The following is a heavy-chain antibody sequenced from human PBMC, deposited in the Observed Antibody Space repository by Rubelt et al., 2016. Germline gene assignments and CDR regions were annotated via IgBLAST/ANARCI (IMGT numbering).Heavy chain of an antibody. CDR2: INAGNGNT. CDR1: GYTFTSYA. J-gene: IGHJ4*02. CDR3: ARGYCSGGSCYYFDY. D-gene: IGHD2-15*01. Sequence: QVQLVQSGAEVKKPGASVKVSCKASGYTFTSYAMHWVRQAPGQRLEWMGWINAGNGNTKYSQKFQGRVTINRDTSASTAYMELSSLRSEDTAVYYCARGYCSGGSCYYFDYWGQGTLDTVSS. V-gene: IGHV1-3*01.